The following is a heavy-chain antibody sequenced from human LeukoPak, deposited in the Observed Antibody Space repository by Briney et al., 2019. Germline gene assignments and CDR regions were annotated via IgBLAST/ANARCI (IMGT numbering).Heavy chain of an antibody. J-gene: IGHJ4*02. D-gene: IGHD3-10*01. Sequence: ASVKVSCKASGYTFTSYYMHWVRQAPGQGLEWMGIINPSGGSTSYAQKFQGRVTMTRDTSTSTVYVELSSLRSEDTAVYFCARGDYYGSGNYYKKTVDFWGQGTLVTVSS. CDR3: ARGDYYGSGNYYKKTVDF. CDR1: GYTFTSYY. V-gene: IGHV1-46*01. CDR2: INPSGGST.